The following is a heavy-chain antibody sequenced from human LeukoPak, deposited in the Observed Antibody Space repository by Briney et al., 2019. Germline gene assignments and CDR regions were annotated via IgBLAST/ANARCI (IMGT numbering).Heavy chain of an antibody. Sequence: PGGSLRLSCAASGFTFSTDAMTWVRQAPGKGLQWVSAISGRGGDTYYEDSVKGRFTISRDNSKNMMYLQMNSLRAEDTAVYYCARDSSGWSKNYWGQGTLVTVSS. D-gene: IGHD6-19*01. CDR1: GFTFSTDA. CDR2: ISGRGGDT. J-gene: IGHJ4*02. V-gene: IGHV3-23*01. CDR3: ARDSSGWSKNY.